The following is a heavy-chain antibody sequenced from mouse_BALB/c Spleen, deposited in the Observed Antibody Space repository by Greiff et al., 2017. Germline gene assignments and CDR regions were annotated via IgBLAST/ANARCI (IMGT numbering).Heavy chain of an antibody. CDR3: ARTSPYAMDY. V-gene: IGHV2-2*02. CDR1: GFSLTSYC. J-gene: IGHJ4*01. Sequence: VKLVESGPGLVQPSQSLSITCTVSGFSLTSYCVHWVRQSPGKGLEWLGAIWSGGSTDYNAAFISRLSISKDNSKSQVFFKMNSLQANDTAIYYCARTSPYAMDYWGQGTSVTVSS. CDR2: IWSGGST.